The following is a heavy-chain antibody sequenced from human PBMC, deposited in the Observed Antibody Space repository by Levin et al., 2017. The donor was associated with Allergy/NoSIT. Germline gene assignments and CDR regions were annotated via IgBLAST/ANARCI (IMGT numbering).Heavy chain of an antibody. CDR3: TTYSSSWYYFDY. Sequence: LSLTCAASGITFSNAWMSWARQAPRTGLEWVGRIKNKADGATTEYAAPVKGRFTISRDDSKNTLYLQMNSLKTEDTAVYFCTTYSSSWYYFDYWGQGTLVTVSS. V-gene: IGHV3-15*01. D-gene: IGHD6-13*01. CDR2: IKNKADGATT. J-gene: IGHJ4*02. CDR1: GITFSNAW.